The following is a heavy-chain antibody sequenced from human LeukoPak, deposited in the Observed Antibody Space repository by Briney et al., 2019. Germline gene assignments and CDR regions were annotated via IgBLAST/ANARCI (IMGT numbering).Heavy chain of an antibody. D-gene: IGHD6-19*01. CDR3: AKDRVFRGSGWSFFDY. Sequence: GGSLRLSCAASGFTFDDYAMHWVRQAPGKGLECVSGISWNSGSIGYADSVKGRFTISRDNAKNSLYLQMNSLRAEDMALYYCAKDRVFRGSGWSFFDYWGQGTLVTVSS. CDR1: GFTFDDYA. J-gene: IGHJ4*02. V-gene: IGHV3-9*03. CDR2: ISWNSGSI.